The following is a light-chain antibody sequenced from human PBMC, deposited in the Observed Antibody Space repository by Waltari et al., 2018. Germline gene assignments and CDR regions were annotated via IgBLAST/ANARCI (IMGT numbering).Light chain of an antibody. V-gene: IGLV4-69*01. Sequence: QLVLTQSPSASASLGASVKLTCTLSSGHSSYAIAWHQQQPANGPRSLMKLNSDGSHSKGDWIPVRFSGSSSAAERYLTISSLHSEDEADYYCQTWGTGIVVFGGGTKLTVL. CDR3: QTWGTGIVV. CDR1: SGHSSYA. CDR2: LNSDGSH. J-gene: IGLJ2*01.